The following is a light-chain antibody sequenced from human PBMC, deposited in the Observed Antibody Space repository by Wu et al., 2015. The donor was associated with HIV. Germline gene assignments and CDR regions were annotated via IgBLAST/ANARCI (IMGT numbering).Light chain of an antibody. CDR1: QSVSSN. V-gene: IGKV3-15*01. CDR3: QQHNNYSPE. J-gene: IGKJ1*01. Sequence: EIVMTQSPATLSVSPGERATLSCRASQSVSSNLAWYQQKPGQAPRLLIYGASTRATGIPARFSGSGSGTEFTLTISSMQSEDFATYYCQQHNNYSPEFGQGTKVEIK. CDR2: GAS.